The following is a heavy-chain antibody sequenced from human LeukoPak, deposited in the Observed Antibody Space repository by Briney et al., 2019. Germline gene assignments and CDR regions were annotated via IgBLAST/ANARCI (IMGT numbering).Heavy chain of an antibody. V-gene: IGHV4-39*07. CDR2: IYYSGST. CDR3: ARGSDIDY. D-gene: IGHD3-3*01. J-gene: IGHJ4*01. Sequence: PSETLSLTCTVSGGSISSSSYYWGWIRQPPGKGLEWIGSIYYSGSTYYNPSLKSRVTISVDRSKNQFSLNLTSVTAADTAVYYCARGSDIDYWGHGTLVTVSS. CDR1: GGSISSSSYY.